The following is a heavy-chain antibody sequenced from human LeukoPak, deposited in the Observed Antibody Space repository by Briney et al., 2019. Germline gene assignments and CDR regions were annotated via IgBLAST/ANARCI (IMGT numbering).Heavy chain of an antibody. D-gene: IGHD3-22*01. J-gene: IGHJ4*02. CDR2: IYYSGST. CDR3: ARGNCYDSTFDY. CDR1: GGSISSGGYY. Sequence: SETLSLTCTVSGGSISSGGYYWSWIRQHPGKGLEWIGYIYYSGSTYYNPSLKSRVTISVDTSKNQFSLKLSSVTAADTAVYYCARGNCYDSTFDYWGQGTLVTVSS. V-gene: IGHV4-31*03.